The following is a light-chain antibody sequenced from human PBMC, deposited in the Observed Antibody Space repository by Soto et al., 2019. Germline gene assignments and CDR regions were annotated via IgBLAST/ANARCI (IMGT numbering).Light chain of an antibody. Sequence: EIVLTQSPATLSLSPGERATLSCRASQSVSSYLAWYQQKPGQAPRLLIYGASTRATGIPARFSGSGSGTEFTLTISSLQSEDFAVYYCQQYGSSPPAITFGQGTRLEIK. CDR3: QQYGSSPPAIT. J-gene: IGKJ5*01. CDR2: GAS. V-gene: IGKV3-15*01. CDR1: QSVSSY.